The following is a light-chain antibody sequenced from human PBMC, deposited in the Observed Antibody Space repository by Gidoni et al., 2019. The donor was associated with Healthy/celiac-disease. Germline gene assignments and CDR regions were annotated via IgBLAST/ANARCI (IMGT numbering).Light chain of an antibody. J-gene: IGKJ1*01. CDR1: KSLSSW. V-gene: IGKV1-5*03. Sequence: DIQMTQSPSTRSASVGDRVTITCRASKSLSSWLAWYQQKPGKAPKLLIYKASSLERGVPSRFIGCGSGTEFTLTISSLQPDDFATYYCQQYNSYSWTFGQGTKVEIK. CDR2: KAS. CDR3: QQYNSYSWT.